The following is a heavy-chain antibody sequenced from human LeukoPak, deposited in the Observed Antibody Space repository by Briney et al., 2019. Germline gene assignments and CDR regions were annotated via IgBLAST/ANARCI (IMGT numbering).Heavy chain of an antibody. J-gene: IGHJ6*03. CDR2: IYYSGST. V-gene: IGHV4-31*03. CDR3: AREWYDFWSGYQIYYYYYMDV. D-gene: IGHD3-3*01. Sequence: MPSETLSLTCTVSSGSISSGGYYWSWIRQHPGKGLEWIGYIYYSGSTYYNPSLKSRVTISVDTSKNQFSLKLSSVTAADTAVYYCAREWYDFWSGYQIYYYYYMDVWGKGTTVTVSS. CDR1: SGSISSGGYY.